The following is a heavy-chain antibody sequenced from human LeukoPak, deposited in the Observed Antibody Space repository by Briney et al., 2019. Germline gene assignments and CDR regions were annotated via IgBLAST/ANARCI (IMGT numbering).Heavy chain of an antibody. V-gene: IGHV3-49*03. CDR1: GFTFGDYA. CDR2: IRSKAYGGTT. J-gene: IGHJ4*02. D-gene: IGHD5-18*01. CDR3: AKVILDTAGFYFDY. Sequence: GGSLRLSCTASGFTFGDYAMSWFRQAPGKGLEWVGFIRSKAYGGTTEYAASVKGRFTISRDDSKSIAYLQMNSLRAEDTAVYYCAKVILDTAGFYFDYWGQGTLVTVSS.